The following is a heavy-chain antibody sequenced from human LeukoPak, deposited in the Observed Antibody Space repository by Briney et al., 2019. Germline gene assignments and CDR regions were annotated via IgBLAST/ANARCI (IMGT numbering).Heavy chain of an antibody. D-gene: IGHD2-2*02. CDR3: ARDFIEVVPAAIPGYYYYYYMDV. CDR2: ISSSSSTI. V-gene: IGHV3-48*04. CDR1: GFTFSSYS. J-gene: IGHJ6*03. Sequence: GGSLRLSCAASGFTFSSYSMNWVRQAPGKGLEWVSYISSSSSTIYYADSVKGRFTISRDNAKNSLYLQMNSLRAEDTAVYCCARDFIEVVPAAIPGYYYYYYMDVWGKGTTVTVSS.